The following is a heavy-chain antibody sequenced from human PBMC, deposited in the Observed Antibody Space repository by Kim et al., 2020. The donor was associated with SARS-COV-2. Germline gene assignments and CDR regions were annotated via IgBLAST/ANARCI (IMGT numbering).Heavy chain of an antibody. V-gene: IGHV3-48*03. Sequence: GGSLRLSCAASGFTFSSYEMNWVRQAPGKGLEWVSYISSSGSTIYYADSVKGRFTISRDNAKNSLYLQMNSLRAEDTAVYYCARLGEGYFDWLLSRYGMDVWGQGTTVTVSS. CDR2: ISSSGSTI. J-gene: IGHJ6*02. CDR3: ARLGEGYFDWLLSRYGMDV. CDR1: GFTFSSYE. D-gene: IGHD3-9*01.